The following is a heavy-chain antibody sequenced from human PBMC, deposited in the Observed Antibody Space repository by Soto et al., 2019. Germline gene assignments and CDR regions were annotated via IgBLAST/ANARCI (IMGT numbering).Heavy chain of an antibody. Sequence: PSETLSLTCSVSGYSISSGYYWGWIRQPPGKGLEWIGSIYHSGSTYYNPSLKSRVTISVDTSKSQFSLKLSSVTAADTAVYYCARSGYYDRPYFDYWGQGTLVNV. D-gene: IGHD3-22*01. CDR3: ARSGYYDRPYFDY. CDR1: GYSISSGYY. CDR2: IYHSGST. V-gene: IGHV4-38-2*01. J-gene: IGHJ4*02.